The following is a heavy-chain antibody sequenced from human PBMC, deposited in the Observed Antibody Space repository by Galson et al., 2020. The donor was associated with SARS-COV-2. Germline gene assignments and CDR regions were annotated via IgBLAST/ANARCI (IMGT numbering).Heavy chain of an antibody. Sequence: PCLTCTVSGGSISSGSYYWSWIRQPAGKGLEWIGRIYTGVNTNYNPSLKSRVTISVDTSKNQFSLKLSSVTAADTAVYYCARESRWDLYFDHWGQGTLVTVSS. J-gene: IGHJ4*02. CDR1: GGSISSGSYY. D-gene: IGHD1-26*01. CDR2: IYTGVNT. V-gene: IGHV4-61*02. CDR3: ARESRWDLYFDH.